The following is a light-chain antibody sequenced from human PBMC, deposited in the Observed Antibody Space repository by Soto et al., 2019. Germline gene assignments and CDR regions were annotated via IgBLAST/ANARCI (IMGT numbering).Light chain of an antibody. Sequence: QSVLTQPASVSGSPGQSITISCTGTSSDVGGYNYVSWYQQYPGKVPKLMIYDVSYRPSGVSNRFSGSKSGNTASLTISGLQAEDEADYSCSSYTSSSTYVFGTVTKVTVL. J-gene: IGLJ1*01. CDR2: DVS. CDR1: SSDVGGYNY. V-gene: IGLV2-14*01. CDR3: SSYTSSSTYV.